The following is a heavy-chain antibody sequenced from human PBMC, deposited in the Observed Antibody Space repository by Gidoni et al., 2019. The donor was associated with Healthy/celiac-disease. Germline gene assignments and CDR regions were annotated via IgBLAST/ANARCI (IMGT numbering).Heavy chain of an antibody. D-gene: IGHD2-15*01. V-gene: IGHV1-69*01. CDR1: GGTFSHYA. Sequence: QVQLVQSGAEVKKPGSSVKVSCKASGGTFSHYASSWVRQAPGQGLEWMGGIIPCFGTANDAKKFQGRVTITADGSTGTGYLELSSLRSEDTAGDCCAEDLIDQSWYFDLWGRGTLVTVSS. CDR2: IIPCFGTA. J-gene: IGHJ2*01. CDR3: AEDLIDQSWYFDL.